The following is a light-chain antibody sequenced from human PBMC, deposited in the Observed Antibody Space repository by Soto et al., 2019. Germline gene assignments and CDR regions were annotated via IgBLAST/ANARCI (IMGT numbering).Light chain of an antibody. CDR1: QTIDTY. J-gene: IGKJ3*01. V-gene: IGKV1-39*01. Sequence: DIPMTQSPSSLSASVGDRVTVTCRASQTIDTYLSWYQQKPGKAPKLLIYAASTLQSGVPSRFSGSGSGTDFTLTISSLQPEDSATYYCQQSYSTLFTFGPGTKVDVK. CDR3: QQSYSTLFT. CDR2: AAS.